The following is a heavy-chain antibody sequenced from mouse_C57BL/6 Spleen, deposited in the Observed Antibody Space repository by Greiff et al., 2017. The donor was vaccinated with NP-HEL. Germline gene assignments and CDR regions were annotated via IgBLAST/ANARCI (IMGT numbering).Heavy chain of an antibody. J-gene: IGHJ3*01. CDR2: IYPGDGDT. V-gene: IGHV1-82*01. CDR1: GYAFSSSW. CDR3: ARVDFY. Sequence: VQLQESGPELVKPGASVKISCKASGYAFSSSWMNWVKQRPGKGLEWIGRIYPGDGDTNYNGKFKGKATLTADKSSSTAYMQLSSLTSEDSAVYFCARVDFYWGQGTLVTVSA.